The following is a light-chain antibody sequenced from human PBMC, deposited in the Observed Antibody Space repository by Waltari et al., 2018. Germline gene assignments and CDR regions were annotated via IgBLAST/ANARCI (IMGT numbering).Light chain of an antibody. CDR3: QHYFSIPPHT. Sequence: DIVMTQSPEYLAVSLGARAPINCKSSQSVLYNPTNKNYLAWYQQKPGQPPSLLIYWASTRESGVPDRFTGSGSGTDFTLTISSLQAEDVAVYYCQHYFSIPPHTFGQGTKLEIK. CDR2: WAS. J-gene: IGKJ2*01. V-gene: IGKV4-1*01. CDR1: QSVLYNPTNKNY.